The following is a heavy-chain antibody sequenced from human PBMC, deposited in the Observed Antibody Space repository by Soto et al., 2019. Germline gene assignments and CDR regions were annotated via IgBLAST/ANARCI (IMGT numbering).Heavy chain of an antibody. J-gene: IGHJ4*02. Sequence: QVQLVQSGVEVKKPGASARVSCESSGFTFSSYGISWVRQAPGQGLEWMGWISGYDGNTNYAQKFQGRVTMTTDTSTSTAYMELRSLRSDDTAVYYCARDHGSGYTPPRVDYWGQGTLVTVSS. CDR3: ARDHGSGYTPPRVDY. CDR2: ISGYDGNT. D-gene: IGHD5-12*01. V-gene: IGHV1-18*01. CDR1: GFTFSSYG.